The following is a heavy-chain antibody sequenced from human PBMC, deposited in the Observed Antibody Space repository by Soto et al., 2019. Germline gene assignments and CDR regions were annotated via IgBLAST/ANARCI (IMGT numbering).Heavy chain of an antibody. J-gene: IGHJ4*02. Sequence: PSETLSLTCTVSGGSISSGDYYLSWIRPPPGKGLEWIGYIYYSGSTYYNPSLKSRVTISVDTSKNQFSLKLSSVTAADTAVYYCARDLYYYDSSGVLRYFDYWGQGTLVTVSS. CDR2: IYYSGST. CDR3: ARDLYYYDSSGVLRYFDY. D-gene: IGHD3-22*01. CDR1: GGSISSGDYY. V-gene: IGHV4-30-4*01.